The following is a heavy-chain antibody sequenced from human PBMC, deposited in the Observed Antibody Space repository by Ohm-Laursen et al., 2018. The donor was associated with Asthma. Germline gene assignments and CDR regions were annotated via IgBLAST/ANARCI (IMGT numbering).Heavy chain of an antibody. J-gene: IGHJ4*02. V-gene: IGHV1-18*01. CDR3: TRDIGYGDDTFDY. CDR2: IGAYNGDT. D-gene: IGHD4-17*01. CDR1: GYTFSSYG. Sequence: ASSVKVSCKSSGYTFSSYGISWVRQAPGQGLEWMGWIGAYNGDTNYAQRLQGRITLTTDTFTSTAYMELRSLRSDDTAVYYCTRDIGYGDDTFDYWGQGTLVTVSS.